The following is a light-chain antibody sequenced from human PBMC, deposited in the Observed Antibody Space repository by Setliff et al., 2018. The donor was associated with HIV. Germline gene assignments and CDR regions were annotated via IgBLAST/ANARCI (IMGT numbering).Light chain of an antibody. Sequence: ALAQPASVSGSPGQSITISCTGTSSDVGRYNLVSWYQQHPGKAPKLMIYQATKRPSGVSNRFSGSKSGNTASLTISGLQADDEADYYCCSNTGSNTYVFGTGTNVTV. CDR2: QAT. V-gene: IGLV2-23*01. CDR3: CSNTGSNTYV. CDR1: SSDVGRYNL. J-gene: IGLJ1*01.